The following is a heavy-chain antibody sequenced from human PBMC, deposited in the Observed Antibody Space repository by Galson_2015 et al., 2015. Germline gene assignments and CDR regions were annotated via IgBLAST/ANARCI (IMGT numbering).Heavy chain of an antibody. Sequence: SLRLSCAATGFTFSDYYMSWIRQAPGKGLEWVSYISSSGSTIYYADSVKGRFTISRDNAKNSLYLQMNSLRAEDTAVYYCASYNPGHGYYYYGMDVWGQGTTVTVSS. CDR1: GFTFSDYY. CDR2: ISSSGSTI. V-gene: IGHV3-11*04. CDR3: ASYNPGHGYYYYGMDV. J-gene: IGHJ6*02. D-gene: IGHD1-1*01.